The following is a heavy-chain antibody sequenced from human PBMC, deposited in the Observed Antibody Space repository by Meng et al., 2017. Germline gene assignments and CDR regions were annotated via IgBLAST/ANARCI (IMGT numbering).Heavy chain of an antibody. CDR2: INHSGST. CDR1: GGSFSGYY. J-gene: IGHJ4*02. D-gene: IGHD3-22*01. CDR3: ARGLPPYYDSMRGNFDY. Sequence: GSLRLSCAVYGGSFSGYYWSWIRQPPGKGLEWIGEINHSGSTNYNPSLKSRVTISVDTSKNQFSLKLSSVTAADTAVYYCARGLPPYYDSMRGNFDYWGQGTLVTVS. V-gene: IGHV4-34*01.